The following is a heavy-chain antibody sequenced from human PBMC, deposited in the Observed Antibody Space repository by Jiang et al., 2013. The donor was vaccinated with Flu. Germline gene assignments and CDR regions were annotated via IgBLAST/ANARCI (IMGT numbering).Heavy chain of an antibody. J-gene: IGHJ6*02. D-gene: IGHD4-11*01. Sequence: VQLVESGGGVVQPGRSLRLSCAASGFTFSSYGMHWVRQAPGKGLEWVTVMSYDGTNKFYVDSVKGRFTISRDNSKNTLYLQMNSLRVEDTAIYYCARAPHSRVRNVGHYYYGLDVWGQGTSVTVSS. CDR2: MSYDGTNK. CDR3: ARAPHSRVRNVGHYYYGLDV. CDR1: GFTFSSYG. V-gene: IGHV3-30*03.